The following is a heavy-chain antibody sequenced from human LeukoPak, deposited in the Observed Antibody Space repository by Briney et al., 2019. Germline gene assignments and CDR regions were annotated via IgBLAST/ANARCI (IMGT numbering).Heavy chain of an antibody. CDR1: GGSISSSSYY. V-gene: IGHV4-39*02. D-gene: IGHD4-11*01. CDR2: IYYNGAT. J-gene: IGHJ4*02. Sequence: PSQTLSLTCTVSGGSISSSSYYWGGVRQPPGKGLEWIGTIYYNGATQYNPSLKSRVTISVDTSKNQFSLKLNSVTAADTAVYYCAIEGRTTVTTGNYWGQGTLVTAS. CDR3: AIEGRTTVTTGNY.